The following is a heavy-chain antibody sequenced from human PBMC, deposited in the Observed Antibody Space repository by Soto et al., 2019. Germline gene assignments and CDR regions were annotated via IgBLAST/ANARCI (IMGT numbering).Heavy chain of an antibody. CDR3: ARGDSSGYYPATTADY. J-gene: IGHJ4*02. CDR2: IYPGDSDT. Sequence: GESLKISCSGSGYSFANYWIGWVRQMPGKGLEWMGIIYPGDSDTRYSPSFRGQVTISADKSISTAYLQWNNLKASDTAMYFCARGDSSGYYPATTADYWGQGTQVTVSS. D-gene: IGHD3-22*01. CDR1: GYSFANYW. V-gene: IGHV5-51*01.